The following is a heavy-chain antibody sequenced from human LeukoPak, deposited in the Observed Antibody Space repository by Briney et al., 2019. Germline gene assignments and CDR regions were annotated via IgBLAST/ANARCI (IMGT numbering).Heavy chain of an antibody. CDR2: IYSSGTK. Sequence: GGSLRLSCAASGFIVSSHYMNWVRQAPGQGLEWVSVIYSSGTKDNADSLKGRFSISRDDSKNTLYLQMNSLRAEDTAVYYCAKDFRLSGSYSNWGQGTLVTVSS. CDR3: AKDFRLSGSYSN. J-gene: IGHJ4*02. V-gene: IGHV3-66*01. CDR1: GFIVSSHY. D-gene: IGHD1-26*01.